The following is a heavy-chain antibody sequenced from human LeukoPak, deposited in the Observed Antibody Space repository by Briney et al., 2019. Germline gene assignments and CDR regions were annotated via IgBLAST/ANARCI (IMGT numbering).Heavy chain of an antibody. CDR1: GYTFTSYD. V-gene: IGHV1-8*01. J-gene: IGHJ4*02. CDR2: MNPNSGNT. D-gene: IGHD4-17*01. Sequence: GASVTVSCTASGYTFTSYDINWVRQATGQGLEWMGWMNPNSGNTGYAQKFQGRVTMTRNTSISTAYMELSSLRSEDTAVYYCARVNGGDYGDYVADYWGQGTLVTVSS. CDR3: ARVNGGDYGDYVADY.